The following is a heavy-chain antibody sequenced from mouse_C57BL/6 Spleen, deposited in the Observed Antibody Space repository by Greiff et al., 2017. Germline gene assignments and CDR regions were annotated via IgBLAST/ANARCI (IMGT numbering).Heavy chain of an antibody. J-gene: IGHJ1*03. V-gene: IGHV1-55*01. CDR2: IYPGSGST. D-gene: IGHD1-1*01. CDR1: GYTFTSYW. CDR3: ARPITTVVGGWYFDV. Sequence: VQLQQPGAELVKPGASVKMSCKASGYTFTSYWITWVKQRPGQGLEWIGDIYPGSGSTNYNEKFKSKATLTVDTSSSTAYMQLSSLTSEDSAVYYCARPITTVVGGWYFDVWGTGTTVTVSS.